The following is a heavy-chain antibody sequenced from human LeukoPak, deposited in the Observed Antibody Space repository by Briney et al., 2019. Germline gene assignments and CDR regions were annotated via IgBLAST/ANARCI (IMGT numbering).Heavy chain of an antibody. J-gene: IGHJ4*02. D-gene: IGHD3-3*01. V-gene: IGHV3-9*01. CDR1: GFTVSSNY. Sequence: PGGSLRLSCAASGFTVSSNYMSWVRQAPGKGLEWVSGISWNSGSIGYADSVKGRFTISRDNAKNSLYLQMNSLRAEDTALYYCAKAITIFGVVMGYFDYWGQGTLVTVSS. CDR2: ISWNSGSI. CDR3: AKAITIFGVVMGYFDY.